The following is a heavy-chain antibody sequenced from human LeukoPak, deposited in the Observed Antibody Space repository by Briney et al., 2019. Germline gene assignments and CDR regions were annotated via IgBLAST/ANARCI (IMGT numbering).Heavy chain of an antibody. J-gene: IGHJ3*01. V-gene: IGHV3-7*04. Sequence: QPGGSLRLSCAASGFSFSSSWMNWVRQAPGKGLQWVANIKEDGSERHYLDSMKGRFTISRDNAKKSLYLEMNSLREDDTAVYYCVRGGWEQRSSVFDVWGQGTVVTVCS. CDR3: VRGGWEQRSSVFDV. CDR1: GFSFSSSW. D-gene: IGHD1/OR15-1a*01. CDR2: IKEDGSER.